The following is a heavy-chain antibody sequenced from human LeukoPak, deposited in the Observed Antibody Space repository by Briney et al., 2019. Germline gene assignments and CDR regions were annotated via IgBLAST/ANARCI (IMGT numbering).Heavy chain of an antibody. CDR1: GGSFSAYY. V-gene: IGHV4-59*01. CDR2: IYYTGST. Sequence: SETLSLTCAVYGGSFSAYYWSWIRQPPGKGLEWIGYIYYTGSTDYNPSLKSRVAISVDTSKNQFSLKLSSVTAADTAVYYCARGSKAAPGTFDYWGQGTLVTVSS. J-gene: IGHJ4*02. D-gene: IGHD6-13*01. CDR3: ARGSKAAPGTFDY.